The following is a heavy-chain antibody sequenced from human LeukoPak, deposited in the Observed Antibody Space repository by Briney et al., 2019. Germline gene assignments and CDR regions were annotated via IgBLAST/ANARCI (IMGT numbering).Heavy chain of an antibody. Sequence: GGSLRLSCAVSGFTFRSYWMSWVREAPGKGLEWVANIKEDGSEKYYVDSVKGRFTISRDNAKNSLYLQMDSLRAEDTAVYYCARVAGSKSIDSWGQGTLVTVSS. D-gene: IGHD2-15*01. CDR1: GFTFRSYW. J-gene: IGHJ4*02. CDR3: ARVAGSKSIDS. CDR2: IKEDGSEK. V-gene: IGHV3-7*05.